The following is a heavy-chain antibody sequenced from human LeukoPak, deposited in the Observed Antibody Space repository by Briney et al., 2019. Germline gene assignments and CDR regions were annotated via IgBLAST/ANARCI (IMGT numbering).Heavy chain of an antibody. CDR3: ARAGPFYSGNYLGF. V-gene: IGHV1-2*02. Sequence: ASVSVSCKASGYTFTSYYMHWVRQAPGQGLEWMGWINPNSGDTNSAQKFQGRVTMTRDTSISTAYMELSRLTSDDTAVHYCARAGPFYSGNYLGFWGQGTLVTVSS. D-gene: IGHD1-26*01. J-gene: IGHJ4*02. CDR1: GYTFTSYY. CDR2: INPNSGDT.